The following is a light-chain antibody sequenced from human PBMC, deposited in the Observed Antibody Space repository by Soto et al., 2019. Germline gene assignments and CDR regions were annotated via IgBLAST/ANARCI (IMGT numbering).Light chain of an antibody. CDR1: QAINNY. V-gene: IGKV1-27*01. J-gene: IGKJ4*01. CDR3: QKFNAVPT. CDR2: AAS. Sequence: DIQMTQSPSSLSASVEDRVTITCRASQAINNYLAWYQQKPGKVPTLLSSAASTLQSGVPSRFSGSGSGTDFTLTISSLQPEDVATYYCQKFNAVPTFGGGTKVEI.